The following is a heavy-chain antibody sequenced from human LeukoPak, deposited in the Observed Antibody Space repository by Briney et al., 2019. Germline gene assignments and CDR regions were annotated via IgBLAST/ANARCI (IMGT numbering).Heavy chain of an antibody. D-gene: IGHD1-26*01. Sequence: GGSLRLSCAASGFTFSSYSMNWVRQAPGKGLEWVSSISSSSSYIYYADSVKGRFTISRDNAKNSLYLQMNSLRAEDTAVYYCARDRIVGARYYYYGMDVWGQGTTVTVSS. J-gene: IGHJ6*02. CDR2: ISSSSSYI. CDR1: GFTFSSYS. V-gene: IGHV3-21*01. CDR3: ARDRIVGARYYYYGMDV.